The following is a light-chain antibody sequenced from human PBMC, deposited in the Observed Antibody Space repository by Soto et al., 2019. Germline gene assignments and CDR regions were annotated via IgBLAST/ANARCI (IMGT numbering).Light chain of an antibody. CDR3: QQSYSTLGT. CDR1: RSINSY. CDR2: GAS. V-gene: IGKV1-39*01. J-gene: IGKJ4*01. Sequence: DIQRTQSPSSLSASVGDRVTITCRASRSINSYLNWYQQKPGKAPKLLIYGASSLQSGVPSRFSGSGSGTDLTLTISSLQPEGFATYYCQQSYSTLGTFGGGTKVEI.